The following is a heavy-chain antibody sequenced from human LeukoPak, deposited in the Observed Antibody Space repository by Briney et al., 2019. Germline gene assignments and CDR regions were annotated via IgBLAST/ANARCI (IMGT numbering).Heavy chain of an antibody. CDR1: GFTFSGYA. CDR2: ISGSGGST. Sequence: GGSLRLSCAASGFTFSGYAMSWVRQAPGKGLEWVSAISGSGGSTYYADSVKGRFTISRDNSKNTLYLQMNSLRAEDTAVYYCAKDKVGQRKPFDYWGQGTLVTVSS. CDR3: AKDKVGQRKPFDY. V-gene: IGHV3-23*01. J-gene: IGHJ4*02.